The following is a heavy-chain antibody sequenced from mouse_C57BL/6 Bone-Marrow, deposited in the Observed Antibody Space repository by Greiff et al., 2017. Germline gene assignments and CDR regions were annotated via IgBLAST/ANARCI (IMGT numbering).Heavy chain of an antibody. Sequence: QVQLQQSGAELARPGASVKLSCKASVYTFTSYGISWVKQRTGQGLECIGEIYPRSGNTYYNEKFKGKATLTADKSSSTAYMELRSLTSEDSAVYFCARRRYYGAAWFAYWGQGTLVTVSA. CDR2: IYPRSGNT. V-gene: IGHV1-81*01. D-gene: IGHD1-1*01. CDR1: VYTFTSYG. CDR3: ARRRYYGAAWFAY. J-gene: IGHJ3*01.